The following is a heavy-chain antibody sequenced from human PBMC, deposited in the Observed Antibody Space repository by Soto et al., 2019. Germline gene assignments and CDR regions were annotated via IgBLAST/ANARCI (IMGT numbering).Heavy chain of an antibody. D-gene: IGHD3-10*01. CDR3: AIPARDYYGSGSYYYYYGMDV. CDR1: GGSVSGYY. V-gene: IGHV4-34*01. Sequence: SETLSLTCAVYGGSVSGYYWSWIRQPPGKGLEWIGEINHSGSTNYNPSLKSRVTISVDTSKNQFSLKLSSVTAADTAVYYCAIPARDYYGSGSYYYYYGMDVWGQGTTVT. J-gene: IGHJ6*02. CDR2: INHSGST.